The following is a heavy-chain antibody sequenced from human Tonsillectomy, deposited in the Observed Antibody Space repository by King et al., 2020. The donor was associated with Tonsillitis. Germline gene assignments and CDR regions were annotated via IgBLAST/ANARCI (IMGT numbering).Heavy chain of an antibody. J-gene: IGHJ4*02. CDR1: GFTFSSYS. D-gene: IGHD5-12*01. CDR3: ARGDSGYTYYFDY. Sequence: VQLVQSGGGLVKPGGSLRLSCAASGFTFSSYSMNWVRQAPGKGLEWVSAISRSTNYIYYADSVKGRFTISRDNAKESLYLQMNSLRAEDTAVYYCARGDSGYTYYFDYWGQGTQVTVSS. CDR2: ISRSTNYI. V-gene: IGHV3-21*01.